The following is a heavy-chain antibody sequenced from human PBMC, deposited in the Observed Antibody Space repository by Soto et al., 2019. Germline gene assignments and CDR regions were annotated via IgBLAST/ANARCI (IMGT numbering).Heavy chain of an antibody. CDR3: ASTVSSSKAMDV. J-gene: IGHJ6*02. CDR2: IYYSGST. CDR1: GGSISSGGYY. Sequence: SETLSLTCTVSGGSISSGGYYWSWIRQHPGKGLEWIGYIYYSGSTYYNPSLKSRVTISVDTSKNQFSLKLSSVTAADTAVYYCASTVSSSKAMDVWGQGTTVTVSS. D-gene: IGHD6-6*01. V-gene: IGHV4-31*03.